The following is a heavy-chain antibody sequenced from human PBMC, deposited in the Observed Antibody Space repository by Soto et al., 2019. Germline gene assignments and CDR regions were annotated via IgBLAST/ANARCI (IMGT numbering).Heavy chain of an antibody. CDR3: AKERSLFVGEMHSSWGDCFDY. V-gene: IGHV3-23*01. CDR1: GFTFSSFA. D-gene: IGHD6-13*01. Sequence: EVQLLESGGGLVQPGRSLRLSCAASGFTFSSFAMSWVRQAPGKGLEWVSAISGSGDSTYYADSVKGRFTISRDNSKNTLYLQMTGLRAEDPAVYYCAKERSLFVGEMHSSWGDCFDYWGQGTLVTVSS. CDR2: ISGSGDST. J-gene: IGHJ4*02.